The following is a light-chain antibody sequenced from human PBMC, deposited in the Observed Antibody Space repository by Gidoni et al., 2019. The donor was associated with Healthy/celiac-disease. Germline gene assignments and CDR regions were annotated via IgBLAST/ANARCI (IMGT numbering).Light chain of an antibody. Sequence: EIVLTQSPGTLSLSPGERATLSCRASQSVSSSYLAWYQQKPGQAPRLLIYGASSRATGIPDRFSGSGSGTDFTLTISRLEPEDFAVYYCQQYGSPWTFGQGTKVEI. CDR1: QSVSSSY. V-gene: IGKV3-20*01. CDR2: GAS. CDR3: QQYGSPWT. J-gene: IGKJ1*01.